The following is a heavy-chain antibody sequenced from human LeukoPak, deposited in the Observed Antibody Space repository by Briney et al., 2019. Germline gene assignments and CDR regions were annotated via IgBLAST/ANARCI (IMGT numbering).Heavy chain of an antibody. V-gene: IGHV3-30*02. CDR1: GFTFRSYG. Sequence: PGGSLRLSCAASGFTFRSYGMHWVRQAPGKGLEWVAFIRYDGSNKYYADSVKGRFTISRDNSKNTLYLQMNSLRAEDTAVYYCAKDQSXTVIGGQEYYFDYWGQGTLVTVSS. J-gene: IGHJ4*02. CDR2: IRYDGSNK. D-gene: IGHD3-22*01. CDR3: AKDQSXTVIGGQEYYFDY.